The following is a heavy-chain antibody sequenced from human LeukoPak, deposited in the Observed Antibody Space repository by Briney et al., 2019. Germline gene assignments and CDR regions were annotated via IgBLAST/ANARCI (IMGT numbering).Heavy chain of an antibody. J-gene: IGHJ3*02. D-gene: IGHD3-22*01. Sequence: SETLSLTCTVSDGSINTPNYYWGWIRQPPGKGLEWIGNIFYRGSTYYGPSLKSRVTISLDTSKNQFSLKLSSVTAADTAVYYCARHVLQYYYDTRSFAFDIWGQGTMVTVSS. CDR3: ARHVLQYYYDTRSFAFDI. V-gene: IGHV4-39*01. CDR1: DGSINTPNYY. CDR2: IFYRGST.